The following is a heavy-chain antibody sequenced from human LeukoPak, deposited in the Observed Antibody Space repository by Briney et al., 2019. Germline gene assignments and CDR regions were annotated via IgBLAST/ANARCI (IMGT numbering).Heavy chain of an antibody. Sequence: ASVTVSCKASGYTFTCYYMHWVRQAPGQGLEWMGWINPNSGGTNYAQKFQGRVTMTRDTSISTAYMELSRLRSDDTAVYYCARDARWMIAVAVAYFDYWGQGTLVTVSS. J-gene: IGHJ4*02. V-gene: IGHV1-2*02. CDR3: ARDARWMIAVAVAYFDY. CDR2: INPNSGGT. D-gene: IGHD6-19*01. CDR1: GYTFTCYY.